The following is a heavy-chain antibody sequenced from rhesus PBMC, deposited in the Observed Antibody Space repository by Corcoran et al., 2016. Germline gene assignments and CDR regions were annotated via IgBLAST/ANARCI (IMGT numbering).Heavy chain of an antibody. CDR2: IYGSGGST. J-gene: IGHJ6*01. D-gene: IGHD3-16*01. CDR1: GGSFSSNS. V-gene: IGHV4-160*01. CDR3: ARDPPYYSGSYYGLDS. Sequence: QVQLPASGPGLVQPSETLSLTCAVSGGSFSSNSWRRILQAPGHGLVGMWRIYGSGGSTEYNPSLKSRVTISTDTSKNQFSLKLSSVTAADTAVYYCARDPPYYSGSYYGLDSWGQGVVVTVSS.